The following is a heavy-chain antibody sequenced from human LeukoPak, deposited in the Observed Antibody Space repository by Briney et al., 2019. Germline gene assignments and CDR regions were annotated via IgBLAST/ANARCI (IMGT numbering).Heavy chain of an antibody. J-gene: IGHJ4*02. D-gene: IGHD5-18*01. CDR3: ARGRQRGYSYGYSY. CDR2: IYYSGSI. Sequence: SETLSLTCTVSGGSISSYYWSWIRQPPGKGLEWIGYIYYSGSINYNPSLKSRVTISVDTSKNQFSLKLSSVTAADTAVYYCARGRQRGYSYGYSYWGQGTLVTVSS. CDR1: GGSISSYY. V-gene: IGHV4-59*01.